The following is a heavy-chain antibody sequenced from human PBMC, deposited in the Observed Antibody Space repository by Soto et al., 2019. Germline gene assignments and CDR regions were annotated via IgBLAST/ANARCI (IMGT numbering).Heavy chain of an antibody. Sequence: GVSLRRSCAAAGFTFSSFALSWVRQAPAKGLEWVSTISGSGGSTYYADSVKGRFTISRDNSKYTLYLQMNSLRAEDTALYYCALRSKDTGFDYWGQGT. J-gene: IGHJ4*02. D-gene: IGHD5-18*01. CDR2: ISGSGGST. CDR1: GFTFSSFA. CDR3: ALRSKDTGFDY. V-gene: IGHV3-23*01.